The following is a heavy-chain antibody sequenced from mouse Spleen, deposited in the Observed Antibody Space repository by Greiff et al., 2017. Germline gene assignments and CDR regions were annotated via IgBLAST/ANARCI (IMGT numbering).Heavy chain of an antibody. CDR2: IHPNSGST. J-gene: IGHJ3*01. CDR3: ARSLYDGYYGAY. V-gene: IGHV1-64*01. CDR1: GYTFTSYW. D-gene: IGHD2-3*01. Sequence: QVQLQQPGAELVKPGASVKLSCKASGYTFTSYWMHWVKQRPGQGLEWIGMIHPNSGSTNYNEKFKSKATLTVDKSSSTAYMQLSSLTSEDSAVYYCARSLYDGYYGAYWGQGTLVTVSA.